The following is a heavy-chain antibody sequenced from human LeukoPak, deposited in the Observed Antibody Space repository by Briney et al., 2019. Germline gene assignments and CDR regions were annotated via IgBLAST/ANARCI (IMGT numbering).Heavy chain of an antibody. CDR1: GFTFSSYG. CDR2: IRYDGSNK. D-gene: IGHD2-21*01. CDR3: AKERVSYYLHWYFDL. Sequence: GGSLRLSCAASGFTFSSYGMHWVRQAPGKGLEGVAFIRYDGSNKYYADSVKGRFTISRDNSKNTLYLQMNSLRAEDTAVYYCAKERVSYYLHWYFDLWGRGTLVTVSS. V-gene: IGHV3-30*02. J-gene: IGHJ2*01.